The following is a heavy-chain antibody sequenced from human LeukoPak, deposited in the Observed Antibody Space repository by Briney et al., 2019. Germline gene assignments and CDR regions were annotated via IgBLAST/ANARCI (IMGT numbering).Heavy chain of an antibody. J-gene: IGHJ5*02. Sequence: GGSLRLSCAASGFTFSSYGMHWVRQAPGKGLEWVAVIPYDGSNKYYADSVKGRFTISRDNSKNTLYLQMNSLRAEDTAVYYCAKGIEYYDILTGHNWFDPWGQGTLVTVSS. D-gene: IGHD3-9*01. CDR3: AKGIEYYDILTGHNWFDP. CDR1: GFTFSSYG. V-gene: IGHV3-30*18. CDR2: IPYDGSNK.